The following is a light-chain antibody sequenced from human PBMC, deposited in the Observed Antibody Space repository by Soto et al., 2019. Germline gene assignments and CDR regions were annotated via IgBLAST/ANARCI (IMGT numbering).Light chain of an antibody. V-gene: IGLV2-14*01. CDR1: SSDVGGYIY. J-gene: IGLJ1*01. Sequence: QCEITQHASVFGLPGQSITISCTGTSSDVGGYIYVSWYQQHPGKAPKLMIYDVTSRPSGVSYRFSGSKSGNTASLTISGLQAEDEADYYCSSYTTSSSYVFGAGTKATVL. CDR2: DVT. CDR3: SSYTTSSSYV.